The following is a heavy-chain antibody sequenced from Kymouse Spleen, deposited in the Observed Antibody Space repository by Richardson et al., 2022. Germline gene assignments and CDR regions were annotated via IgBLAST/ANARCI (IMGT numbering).Heavy chain of an antibody. Sequence: QVQLVESGGGVVQPGRSLRLSCAASGFTFSSYGMHWVRQAPGKGLEWVAVIWYDGSNKYYADSVKGRFTISRDNSKNTLYLQMNSLRAEDTAVYYCARGVYGSGSHYFDYWGQGTLVTVSS. CDR1: GFTFSSYG. J-gene: IGHJ4*02. CDR3: ARGVYGSGSHYFDY. D-gene: IGHD3-10*01. V-gene: IGHV3-33*01. CDR2: IWYDGSNK.